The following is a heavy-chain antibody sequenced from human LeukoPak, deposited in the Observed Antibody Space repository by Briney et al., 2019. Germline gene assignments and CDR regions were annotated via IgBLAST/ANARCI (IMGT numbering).Heavy chain of an antibody. Sequence: GRSLRLSCAASGFTFSNYAMHWVRQAPGKGLDWVAVISYDGSNKYYADSVKGRFTISRDNSKNTLYLQMNSLRAEDTAVYYCAKPTSRGYNYGLLAAFDIWGQGTKVTVSS. CDR2: ISYDGSNK. CDR3: AKPTSRGYNYGLLAAFDI. CDR1: GFTFSNYA. J-gene: IGHJ3*02. D-gene: IGHD5-18*01. V-gene: IGHV3-30*18.